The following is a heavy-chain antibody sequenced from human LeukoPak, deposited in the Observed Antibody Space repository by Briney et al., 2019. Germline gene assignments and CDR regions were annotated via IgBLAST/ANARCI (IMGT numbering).Heavy chain of an antibody. CDR2: INHSGST. D-gene: IGHD3-10*01. Sequence: SGTLSLTCAVYGGSFSGYYWSWIRQPPGKGLEWIGEINHSGSTNYNPSLKSRVTISVDTSKNQFSLKLSSVTAADTAVYYCARGSSYRGYYGSGSYYSQWGQGTLVTVSS. CDR3: ARGSSYRGYYGSGSYYSQ. J-gene: IGHJ4*02. V-gene: IGHV4-34*01. CDR1: GGSFSGYY.